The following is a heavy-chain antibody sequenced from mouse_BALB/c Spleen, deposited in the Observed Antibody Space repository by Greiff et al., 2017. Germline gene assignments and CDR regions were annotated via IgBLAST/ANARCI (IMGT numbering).Heavy chain of an antibody. CDR2: INPSNGGT. CDR3: TRAAYYYGSSPDY. V-gene: IGHV1S81*02. J-gene: IGHJ2*01. CDR1: GYTFTSYY. Sequence: QVQLKQSGAELVKPGASVKLSCKASGYTFTSYYMYWVKQRPGQGLEWIGEINPSNGGTNFNEKFKSKATLTVDKSYSTAYMQLSSLTSEDSAVYYCTRAAYYYGSSPDYWGQGTTLTVSS. D-gene: IGHD1-1*01.